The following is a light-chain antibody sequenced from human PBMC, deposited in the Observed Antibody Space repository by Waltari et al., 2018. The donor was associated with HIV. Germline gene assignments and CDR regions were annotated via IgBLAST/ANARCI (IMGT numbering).Light chain of an antibody. Sequence: SYVLTQPPSVSVAPGQTARITCGGDNIGSKSVHWYQQRPGQAPVLAVYENSDRSSGIPERVSGANSGNTATRTISRVAAGDEADYYCQVWDSSSDQMVFGGGTKLTVL. CDR2: ENS. J-gene: IGLJ2*01. V-gene: IGLV3-21*02. CDR3: QVWDSSSDQMV. CDR1: NIGSKS.